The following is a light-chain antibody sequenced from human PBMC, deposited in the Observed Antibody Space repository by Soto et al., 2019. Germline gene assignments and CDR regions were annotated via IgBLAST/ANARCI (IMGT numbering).Light chain of an antibody. Sequence: EIVLTQSPATLSLSPGERATLSCGASQSVSSSYLAWFQQKPGQAPRLLIFDASSRATGIPARFSGSGSGTDFTLTISSLEPEDFAVYYCQQRSNWPPITFGQGTRLEIK. CDR2: DAS. CDR3: QQRSNWPPIT. J-gene: IGKJ5*01. V-gene: IGKV3D-20*02. CDR1: QSVSSSY.